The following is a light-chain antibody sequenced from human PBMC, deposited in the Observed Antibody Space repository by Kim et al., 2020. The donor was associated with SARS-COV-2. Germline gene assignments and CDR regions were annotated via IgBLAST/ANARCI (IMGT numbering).Light chain of an antibody. CDR2: DVT. Sequence: QSALTQPAPVSGSPGQSIIISCTGTSSDVGGYNYVSWYQQHPGKAPKLLIFDVTNRPSGVSNRFSGSKSGNTASLTISGLQAEDEADYYCSSYSSSGNAQVFATGTQVTVL. V-gene: IGLV2-14*03. CDR1: SSDVGGYNY. J-gene: IGLJ6*01. CDR3: SSYSSSGNAQV.